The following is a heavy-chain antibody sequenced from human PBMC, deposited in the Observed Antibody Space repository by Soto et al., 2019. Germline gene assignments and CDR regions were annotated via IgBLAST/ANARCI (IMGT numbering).Heavy chain of an antibody. J-gene: IGHJ4*02. CDR3: AKDTSPRGTMIVVVITFDY. CDR2: ISGSGGST. V-gene: IGHV3-23*01. D-gene: IGHD3-22*01. CDR1: GFTFSSYA. Sequence: HPGGSLRLSCAASGFTFSSYAMSWVRQAPGKGLEWVSAISGSGGSTYYADSVKGRFTISRDNSKNTLYLQMNSLRAEDTAVYYCAKDTSPRGTMIVVVITFDYWGQGTLVTVSS.